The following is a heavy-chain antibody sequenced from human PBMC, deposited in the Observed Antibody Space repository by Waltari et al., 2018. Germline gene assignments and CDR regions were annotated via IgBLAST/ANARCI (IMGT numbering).Heavy chain of an antibody. V-gene: IGHV4-59*01. J-gene: IGHJ6*04. CDR3: ARDQVDTAMDV. CDR2: IYYSGST. D-gene: IGHD5-18*01. Sequence: QVQLQESGPGLVKPSETLSLTCTVSGGSISSYSWSWIRQPPGKGLEWIGYIYYSGSTNYNPSLKSRVTISVDTSKNQFSLKLSSVTAADTAVYYCARDQVDTAMDVWGKGTTVTISS. CDR1: GGSISSYS.